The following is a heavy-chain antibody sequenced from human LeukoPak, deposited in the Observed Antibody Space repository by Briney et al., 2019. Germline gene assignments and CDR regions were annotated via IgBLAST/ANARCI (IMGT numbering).Heavy chain of an antibody. CDR2: IRYDGSNK. V-gene: IGHV3-30*02. D-gene: IGHD6-13*01. Sequence: GGFLRLSCAASGFTFSSYGMHWVRQAPGKGLEWVAFIRYDGSNKYYADSVKGRFTISRDNSKNTLYLQMNSLRAEDTAVYYCANPPLRGYSSSWYNFWGQGTLVTVSS. CDR3: ANPPLRGYSSSWYNF. CDR1: GFTFSSYG. J-gene: IGHJ4*02.